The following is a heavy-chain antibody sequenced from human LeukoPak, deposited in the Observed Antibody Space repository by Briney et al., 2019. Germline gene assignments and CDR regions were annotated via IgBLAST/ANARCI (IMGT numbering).Heavy chain of an antibody. D-gene: IGHD3-10*01. J-gene: IGHJ4*02. Sequence: ASVKVSCKASGYTFTGHYLHWVRQAPGQGLEWMGWISAYNGNTNYAQKLQGRVTMTTDTSTSTAYMELRSLRSDDTAVYYCARDVLLWFGELLSSYYFDYWGQGTLVTVSS. CDR2: ISAYNGNT. V-gene: IGHV1-18*04. CDR3: ARDVLLWFGELLSSYYFDY. CDR1: GYTFTGHY.